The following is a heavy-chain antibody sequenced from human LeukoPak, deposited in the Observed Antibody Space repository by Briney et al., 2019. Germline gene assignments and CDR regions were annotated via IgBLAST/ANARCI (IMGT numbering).Heavy chain of an antibody. CDR3: AREGHYMEFQH. Sequence: GGSLRLSCATSGFTFSSYDMHWVRQATGKGLEWVSAIGTAGDTYYPGSVKGRFTISRENAKNSLYLQMNSLRAGDTAVYYCAREGHYMEFQHWGQGTLVTVSS. V-gene: IGHV3-13*01. J-gene: IGHJ1*01. CDR1: GFTFSSYD. CDR2: IGTAGDT. D-gene: IGHD2-2*02.